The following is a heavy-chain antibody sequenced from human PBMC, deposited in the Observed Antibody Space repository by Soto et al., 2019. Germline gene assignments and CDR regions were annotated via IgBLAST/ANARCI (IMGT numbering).Heavy chain of an antibody. CDR1: GFTFSSYA. CDR3: AREAVAGPNWFDP. V-gene: IGHV3-30-3*01. CDR2: ISYDGSNK. D-gene: IGHD6-19*01. J-gene: IGHJ5*02. Sequence: GGSLRLSCAASGFTFSSYAMHWVRQATGKGLEWVAVISYDGSNKYYADSVKGRFTNSRDNSKNTLYLQMNSLRAEDSAVYYCAREAVAGPNWFDPWGQGTLVTVSS.